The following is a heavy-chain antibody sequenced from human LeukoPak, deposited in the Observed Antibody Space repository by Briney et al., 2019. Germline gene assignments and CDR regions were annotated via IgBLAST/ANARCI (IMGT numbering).Heavy chain of an antibody. CDR2: IHYSGRP. D-gene: IGHD3-16*01. CDR3: ARFGVDYDMDV. V-gene: IGHV4-59*11. J-gene: IGHJ6*02. CDR1: GASISGHY. Sequence: PSETLSLTCTVSGASISGHYWTWTRQPPGKGLEWIGQIHYSGRPDYNPSLKSRVTISVDTSKNQLSLKVTSVTGADTAVYYCARFGVDYDMDVWGQGTTVTVSS.